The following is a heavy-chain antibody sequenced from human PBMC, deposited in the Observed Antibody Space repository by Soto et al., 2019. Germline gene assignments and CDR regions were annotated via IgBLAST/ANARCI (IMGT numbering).Heavy chain of an antibody. CDR3: ARDRKGSNGLTDY. V-gene: IGHV4-59*01. Sequence: LSLTCTVSGGSINGYYWTWIRQPPGKGLEWIGFIYYSGNTNYNPSLQSRVTISLDTSKNQFSLNLNSVTAADTAMYYCARDRKGSNGLTDYWGQGALVTVSS. J-gene: IGHJ4*02. D-gene: IGHD3-9*01. CDR1: GGSINGYY. CDR2: IYYSGNT.